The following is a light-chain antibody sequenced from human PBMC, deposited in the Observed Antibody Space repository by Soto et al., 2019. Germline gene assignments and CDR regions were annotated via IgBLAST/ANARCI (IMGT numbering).Light chain of an antibody. CDR1: NVGSKT. Sequence: SYELTQPPSVSVAPGQTARITCGGDNVGSKTVHWYQQKAGQAPVVIVYDDSDRPSGIPERFSGSNSGNTATLTISRVEVGDEADYFCQVWDSSTDHYVFGTVTKLTVL. CDR3: QVWDSSTDHYV. CDR2: DDS. J-gene: IGLJ1*01. V-gene: IGLV3-21*02.